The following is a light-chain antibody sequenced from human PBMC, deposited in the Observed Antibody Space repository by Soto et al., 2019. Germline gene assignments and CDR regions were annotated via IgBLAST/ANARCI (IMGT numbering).Light chain of an antibody. CDR2: DVS. CDR3: SSYTSRSTLGV. V-gene: IGLV2-14*03. CDR1: ISDIGGYNY. J-gene: IGLJ2*01. Sequence: QSALTQPASVSGSPGQSITISCTGTISDIGGYNYVSWYQQHPGKAPKLMIYDVSNRPSGVSYRFPGSKSGNTASLTISGLQAEDEADYYCSSYTSRSTLGVFGGGTQLTVL.